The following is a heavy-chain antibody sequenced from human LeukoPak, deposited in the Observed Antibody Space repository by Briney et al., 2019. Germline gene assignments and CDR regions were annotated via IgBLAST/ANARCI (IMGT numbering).Heavy chain of an antibody. CDR1: GYTFTDSY. Sequence: ASVKVSCKASGYTFTDSYMDWVRQAAGQGLEWMGWINPNSGDTNYAQKFQGRVTMTRDTPISTAYMELSRPTSDDTAVYYCTRDINWNYGYWGQGTLVTVSS. CDR2: INPNSGDT. D-gene: IGHD1-7*01. J-gene: IGHJ4*02. CDR3: TRDINWNYGY. V-gene: IGHV1-2*02.